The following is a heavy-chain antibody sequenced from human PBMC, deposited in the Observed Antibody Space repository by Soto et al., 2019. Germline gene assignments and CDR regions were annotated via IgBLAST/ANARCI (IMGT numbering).Heavy chain of an antibody. D-gene: IGHD3-10*01. J-gene: IGHJ4*02. Sequence: GESLKISCKGSGYSFTSYWIGWVRQMPGKGLEWMGRIDPSDSYTNYSPSFQGHVTISADKSISTAYLQWSSLKASDTAMYYCATLRVGFGELLTYWAQGTLVTVSS. CDR3: ATLRVGFGELLTY. CDR2: IDPSDSYT. V-gene: IGHV5-10-1*01. CDR1: GYSFTSYW.